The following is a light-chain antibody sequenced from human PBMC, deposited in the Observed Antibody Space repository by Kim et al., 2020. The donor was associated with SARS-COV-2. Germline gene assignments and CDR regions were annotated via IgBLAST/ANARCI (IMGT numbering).Light chain of an antibody. Sequence: QSALTQPPSVSGSPGQSVTISCTGTSSDVGSYNRVSWYQQPPGTAPKLMIYEVSNRPSGVPYRFSGSKSGNTASLTISGLQAEDEADYYCSSYTSSSTYYVFGTGTKVTVL. CDR1: SSDVGSYNR. V-gene: IGLV2-18*02. J-gene: IGLJ1*01. CDR3: SSYTSSSTYYV. CDR2: EVS.